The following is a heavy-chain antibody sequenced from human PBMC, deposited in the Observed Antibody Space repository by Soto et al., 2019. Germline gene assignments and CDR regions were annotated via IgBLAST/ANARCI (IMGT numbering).Heavy chain of an antibody. CDR1: GTSISSYY. Sequence: QVQLQESGPGLVKPSETLSLTCTVSGTSISSYYWSWIRQPPGKGLEWLGYIFYSGSTNYNPSLKSRITMSVDXSKNQFSLKLSSVTAADTAVYYCARDRIGSSDMDVWGQGTTVTVSS. V-gene: IGHV4-59*01. CDR3: ARDRIGSSDMDV. D-gene: IGHD6-6*01. J-gene: IGHJ6*02. CDR2: IFYSGST.